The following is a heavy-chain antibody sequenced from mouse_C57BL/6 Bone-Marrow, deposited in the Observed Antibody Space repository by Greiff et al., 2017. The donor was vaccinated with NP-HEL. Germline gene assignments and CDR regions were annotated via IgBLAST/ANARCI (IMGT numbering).Heavy chain of an antibody. J-gene: IGHJ3*01. CDR1: GFTFSDAW. V-gene: IGHV6-6*01. CDR2: IRNKANNHAT. CDR3: TRGYDYPAWFAY. D-gene: IGHD2-4*01. Sequence: EVQLVESGGGLVQPGGSMKLSCAASGFTFSDAWMDWVRQSPEKGLEWVADIRNKANNHATYYAESVKGRFTISRDDSKSSVYLQMNSLRAEDTGIYYCTRGYDYPAWFAYWGQGTLVTVSA.